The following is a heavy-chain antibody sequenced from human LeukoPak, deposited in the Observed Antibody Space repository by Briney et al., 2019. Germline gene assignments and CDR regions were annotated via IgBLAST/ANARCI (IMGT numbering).Heavy chain of an antibody. J-gene: IGHJ4*02. D-gene: IGHD3-10*01. V-gene: IGHV1-24*01. Sequence: ASVKVSCKVSGYTLTELSMHWVRQAPGKGLEWMGGFDPEDGETIYAQKFQGRVTMTGDTSTDTAYMELSSLRSEDTAVYCCATVSYYYGSGSYSSYYFDYWGQGTLVTVSS. CDR3: ATVSYYYGSGSYSSYYFDY. CDR1: GYTLTELS. CDR2: FDPEDGET.